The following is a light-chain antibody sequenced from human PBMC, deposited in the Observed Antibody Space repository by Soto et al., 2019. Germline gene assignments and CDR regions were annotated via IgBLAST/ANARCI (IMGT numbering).Light chain of an antibody. CDR2: GAS. Sequence: EIVMTQSPVTLSVSPGERATLSCRASQSVSSNLAWYQQKPGQAPRLLIYGASTRATDVPARFGGSGSGTEFTLTISSLQSEDSALYYCQQCNTWPHTFGQGTKLEIK. CDR3: QQCNTWPHT. V-gene: IGKV3-15*01. J-gene: IGKJ2*01. CDR1: QSVSSN.